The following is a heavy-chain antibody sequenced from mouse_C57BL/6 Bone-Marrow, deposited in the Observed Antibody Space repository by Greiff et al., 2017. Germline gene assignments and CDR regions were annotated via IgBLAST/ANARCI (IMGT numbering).Heavy chain of an antibody. D-gene: IGHD1-1*01. V-gene: IGHV1-55*01. CDR1: GYTFTSYW. CDR3: ARADYYGSSPWFAY. Sequence: QVQLQQPGAELVKPGASVKMSCKASGYTFTSYWITWVKQRPGQGLGWIGDIYPGSGSTNYNEKFKSKATLTVDTSSSTAYMQLSSLTSEDSAVYYCARADYYGSSPWFAYWGQGTLVTVSA. CDR2: IYPGSGST. J-gene: IGHJ3*01.